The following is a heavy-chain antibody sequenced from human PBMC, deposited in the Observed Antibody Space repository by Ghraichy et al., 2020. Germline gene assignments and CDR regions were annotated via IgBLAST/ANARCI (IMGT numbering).Heavy chain of an antibody. Sequence: GESLNIYCAASGFTFSGSAMHWVRQASGKGLEWVGRIRSKANSYATAYAASVKGRFTISRDDSKNTAYLQMNSLKTEDTAMYYCTRTRITGTKIGELYNWFDPWGQGTLVTVSS. D-gene: IGHD1-20*01. CDR1: GFTFSGSA. J-gene: IGHJ5*02. V-gene: IGHV3-73*01. CDR2: IRSKANSYAT. CDR3: TRTRITGTKIGELYNWFDP.